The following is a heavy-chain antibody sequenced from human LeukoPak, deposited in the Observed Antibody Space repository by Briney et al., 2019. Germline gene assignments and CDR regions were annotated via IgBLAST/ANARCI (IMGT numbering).Heavy chain of an antibody. Sequence: ASVKVSCKASGYTFTGYYMHWVRQAPGQGLEWMGWINPNSGGTNYAQKFQGRVTMTRDTSISTAYMELSRLRSDDTAVYYCAGSRDGYYEHFDYWGQGTLVTVSS. V-gene: IGHV1-2*02. D-gene: IGHD5-24*01. J-gene: IGHJ4*02. CDR3: AGSRDGYYEHFDY. CDR2: INPNSGGT. CDR1: GYTFTGYY.